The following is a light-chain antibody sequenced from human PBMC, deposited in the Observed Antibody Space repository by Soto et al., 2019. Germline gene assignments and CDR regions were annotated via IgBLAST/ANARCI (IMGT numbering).Light chain of an antibody. V-gene: IGKV3-20*01. Sequence: EIVLTQSRGTLSLSPGERATLSCRSSQSVTSTSLAWYQQKPGQAPRLLMYGASSRATGTPDRISGGGSGTDFTLTISRLEPEDFAVYYCQHYVTSSITFGQGTRLEI. CDR3: QHYVTSSIT. CDR1: QSVTSTS. J-gene: IGKJ5*01. CDR2: GAS.